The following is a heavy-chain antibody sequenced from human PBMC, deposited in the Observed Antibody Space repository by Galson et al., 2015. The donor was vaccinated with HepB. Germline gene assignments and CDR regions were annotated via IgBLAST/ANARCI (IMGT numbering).Heavy chain of an antibody. J-gene: IGHJ4*02. D-gene: IGHD6-13*01. Sequence: SVKVSCKASGYTFTSYAMHWVRQAPGQRLEWMGWINAGNGNTKYSQKFQGRVTITRDTSASTAYMELSSPRSEDTAVYYCAIRGIAAAGTQFDYWGQGTLVTVSS. CDR1: GYTFTSYA. CDR3: AIRGIAAAGTQFDY. V-gene: IGHV1-3*01. CDR2: INAGNGNT.